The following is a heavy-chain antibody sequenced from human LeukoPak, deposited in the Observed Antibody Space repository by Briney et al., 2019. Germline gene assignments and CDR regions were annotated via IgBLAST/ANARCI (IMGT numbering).Heavy chain of an antibody. Sequence: GGSLRLPCAASGFTFSSYAMHWVRQAPGKGLEWVAVISYDGSNKYYADSVKGRFTISRDNSKNTLYLQMNSLRDEDTAVYYCARTTFEGWFDPWGQGTLVTVSS. J-gene: IGHJ5*02. V-gene: IGHV3-30*14. CDR1: GFTFSSYA. CDR3: ARTTFEGWFDP. D-gene: IGHD1-14*01. CDR2: ISYDGSNK.